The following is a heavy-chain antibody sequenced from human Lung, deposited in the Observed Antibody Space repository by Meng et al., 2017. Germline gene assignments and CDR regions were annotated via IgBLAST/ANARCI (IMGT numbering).Heavy chain of an antibody. CDR2: INHGGST. V-gene: IGHV4-34*01. Sequence: QVPLQQWGGGLFRPADTLSPTCAVFGGSMSGSYWSWIPQSPEKGLECFGKINHGGSTNYNPPLESRVTISVDTPKNQFSLRLTSMTVADTAVYYCARARHSTIVRGVIDFWGQRALVTVSS. J-gene: IGHJ4*02. CDR1: GGSMSGSY. CDR3: ARARHSTIVRGVIDF. D-gene: IGHD3-10*01.